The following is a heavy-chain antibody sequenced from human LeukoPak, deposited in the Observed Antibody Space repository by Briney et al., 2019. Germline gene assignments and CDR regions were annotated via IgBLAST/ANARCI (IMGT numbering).Heavy chain of an antibody. J-gene: IGHJ6*02. Sequence: GGSLRLSCAASGFTFSSYWMSWVRQAPGKGLEWLANIKQDGSEKYYVDSVKGRFTISRDNAKNSLYLQMNSLRAEDTAVYYCARDLKSRLRNSRYYYGMDVWGQGTTVTVSS. CDR1: GFTFSSYW. CDR3: ARDLKSRLRNSRYYYGMDV. D-gene: IGHD3-9*01. CDR2: IKQDGSEK. V-gene: IGHV3-7*01.